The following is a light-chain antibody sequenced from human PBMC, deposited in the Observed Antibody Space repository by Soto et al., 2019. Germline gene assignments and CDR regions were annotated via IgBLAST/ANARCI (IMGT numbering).Light chain of an antibody. CDR1: QSLVYSDGNTY. V-gene: IGKV2-30*01. Sequence: DVVMTQSPLSLPVSLGQPASISCRSIQSLVYSDGNTYLNWFQQRPGQSPRRLIYKVSNRDSGVPDRFSGSGSGTDFTLKISRVEAEDVGVYDCLQGTHWPGTFGQGTKVDIK. CDR3: LQGTHWPGT. CDR2: KVS. J-gene: IGKJ1*01.